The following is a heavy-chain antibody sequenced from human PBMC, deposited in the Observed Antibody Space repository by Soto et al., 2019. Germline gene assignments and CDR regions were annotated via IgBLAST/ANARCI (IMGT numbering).Heavy chain of an antibody. J-gene: IGHJ6*02. CDR2: ISAYNGNT. D-gene: IGHD4-17*01. V-gene: IGHV1-18*01. CDR1: GYTFTSYG. CDR3: ARDAGYGDSLYYYGMDV. Sequence: QVQLVQSGAEVKKPGASVKVSCKASGYTFTSYGISWVRQAPGQGLEWMGWISAYNGNTNYAQKLQGRGTMTTDTSTSTAYMELRSLRSDDTAVYYCARDAGYGDSLYYYGMDVWGQGTTVTVSS.